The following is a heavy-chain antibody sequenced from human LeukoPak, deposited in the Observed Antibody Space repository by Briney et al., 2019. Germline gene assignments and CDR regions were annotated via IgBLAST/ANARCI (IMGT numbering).Heavy chain of an antibody. CDR2: IKEDGSER. CDR3: ARALST. V-gene: IGHV3-7*03. Sequence: GGSLRLSCAASGFTFSNYWMHWVRQAPGKGLEWVANIKEDGSERYYVDSVKGRFSISRDNAKNSLFSQMNNLRVEDTAVCYCARALSTWGQGTLVTVSS. D-gene: IGHD2/OR15-2a*01. CDR1: GFTFSNYW. J-gene: IGHJ4*02.